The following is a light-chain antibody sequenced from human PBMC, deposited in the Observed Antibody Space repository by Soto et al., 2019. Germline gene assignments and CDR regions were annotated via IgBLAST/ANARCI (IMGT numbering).Light chain of an antibody. CDR1: SSNIGRNY. Sequence: QSVLTQPPSVSTAPGQKVTISCSRSSSNIGRNYVSWYQQFPGTAPKLLIFDNNKRPSGIPDRFSGSKSGTSATLGITGLQTGDEADYYCGTWDSGLRAAVFGGGTQLTVL. J-gene: IGLJ7*01. V-gene: IGLV1-51*01. CDR3: GTWDSGLRAAV. CDR2: DNN.